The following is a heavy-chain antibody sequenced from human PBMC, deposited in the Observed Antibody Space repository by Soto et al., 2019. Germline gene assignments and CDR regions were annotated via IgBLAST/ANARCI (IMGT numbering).Heavy chain of an antibody. CDR2: IYYSGST. V-gene: IGHV4-30-4*01. J-gene: IGHJ4*02. CDR1: GGSINSGDYY. D-gene: IGHD2-21*01. Sequence: SETLSLTCAVCGGSINSGDYYGSWIRQPPGKGLEWIGYIYYSGSTYYNPSLKSRVTISVDTSKNQFSLKLSSVTAADTAVYYCARALKIGYFDYWGQGTPVTVS. CDR3: ARALKIGYFDY.